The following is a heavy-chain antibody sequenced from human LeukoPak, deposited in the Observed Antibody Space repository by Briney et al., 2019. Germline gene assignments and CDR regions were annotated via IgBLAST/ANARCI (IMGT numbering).Heavy chain of an antibody. J-gene: IGHJ4*02. CDR1: GFTFSSYA. V-gene: IGHV3-23*01. D-gene: IGHD5-12*01. Sequence: GGFLRLSYAASGFTFSSYAMSWVRQAPGKGLEWVSAISGSGGSTYYADSVKGRFTISRDNSKNTLYLQMNSLRAEDTAVYYSAKVLAPRYPRNSGYYFDYWGQGTLVTVSS. CDR2: ISGSGGST. CDR3: AKVLAPRYPRNSGYYFDY.